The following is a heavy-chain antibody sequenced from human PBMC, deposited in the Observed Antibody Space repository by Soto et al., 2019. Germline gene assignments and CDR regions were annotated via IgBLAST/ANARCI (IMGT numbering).Heavy chain of an antibody. D-gene: IGHD4-17*01. V-gene: IGHV4-59*08. CDR3: ARQIDYGDYDNWFDP. CDR2: IYYSGST. J-gene: IGHJ5*02. CDR1: GGSISSYY. Sequence: SETLSLTCTVSGGSISSYYWSWIRQPPGKGLEWIGYIYYSGSTNYNPSLKSRVTISVDTSKNQFSLKLSSVTAADTAVYYCARQIDYGDYDNWFDPWGQGTLVTVSS.